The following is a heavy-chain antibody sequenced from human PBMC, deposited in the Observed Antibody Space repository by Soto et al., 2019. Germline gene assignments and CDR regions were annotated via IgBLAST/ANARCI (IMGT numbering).Heavy chain of an antibody. CDR1: GASITSSNW. CDR3: ARDNHDFWSGYSWFDP. D-gene: IGHD3-3*01. V-gene: IGHV4-4*02. Sequence: SETLSLTCAVSGASITSSNWWSLVRQPPGKGLEWIGKIYHSGDTYYTPSLKSRVTMSLDRSKNQFSLRLSSVTAADTAVYYCARDNHDFWSGYSWFDPWGQGTLVTVSS. CDR2: IYHSGDT. J-gene: IGHJ5*02.